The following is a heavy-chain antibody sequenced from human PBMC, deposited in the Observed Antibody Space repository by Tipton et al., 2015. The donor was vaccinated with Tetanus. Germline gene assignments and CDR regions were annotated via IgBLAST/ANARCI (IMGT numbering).Heavy chain of an antibody. J-gene: IGHJ5*02. CDR1: GYTFTHYG. CDR2: ISPFNENV. D-gene: IGHD3/OR15-3a*01. CDR3: ARGRGLGPHEYFEH. V-gene: IGHV1-18*01. Sequence: QVQLVQSGAEVKKTGASVKVSCKASGYTFTHYGVNWVRQAPGQGLEWMGWISPFNENVNYAGKFQGRLTMTTDRSTATVYMDLRSLRSDDTAVYYCARGRGLGPHEYFEHWGQGTLVTVSS.